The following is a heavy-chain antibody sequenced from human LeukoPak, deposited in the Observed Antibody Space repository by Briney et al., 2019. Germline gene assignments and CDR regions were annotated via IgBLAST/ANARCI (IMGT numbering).Heavy chain of an antibody. CDR2: ISAYNGNT. V-gene: IGHV1-18*01. CDR3: ARSRITIFGAVMIFDY. Sequence: ASVKVSCKASGYTFTSYGISWVRQAPGQGLEGMGWISAYNGNTNYAQKLQGRVTMTTDTSTSTAYMELRSLRSDDTAVYYCARSRITIFGAVMIFDYWGQGTLVTVSS. D-gene: IGHD3-3*01. J-gene: IGHJ4*02. CDR1: GYTFTSYG.